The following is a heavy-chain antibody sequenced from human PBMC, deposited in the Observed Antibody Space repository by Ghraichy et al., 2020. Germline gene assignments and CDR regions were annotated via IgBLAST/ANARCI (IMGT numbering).Heavy chain of an antibody. V-gene: IGHV1-46*01. Sequence: APVKVSCKASGYPFTHYDLHWVRQAPGQGLEWMGLISPSDGSTDYAQKFQGRVTMTRDTSTSAVYMELSSLRSEDTAVFYCATRYSSFDYWGQGTLVTVSS. CDR1: GYPFTHYD. CDR3: ATRYSSFDY. CDR2: ISPSDGST. D-gene: IGHD6-19*01. J-gene: IGHJ4*02.